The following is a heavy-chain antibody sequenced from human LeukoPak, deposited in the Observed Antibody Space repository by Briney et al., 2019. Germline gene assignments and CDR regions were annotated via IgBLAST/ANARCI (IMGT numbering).Heavy chain of an antibody. Sequence: GGSLRLSCAASGFTFSSYWMSWVRQAPGKGLEWVANIKQDGSEKYYVDSVKCRFTISRDNAKNSLYLQMNSLRAEDTAVYYCARWAHSSGWFPDWFDPWGQGTLVTVSS. J-gene: IGHJ5*02. CDR2: IKQDGSEK. CDR1: GFTFSSYW. D-gene: IGHD6-19*01. CDR3: ARWAHSSGWFPDWFDP. V-gene: IGHV3-7*01.